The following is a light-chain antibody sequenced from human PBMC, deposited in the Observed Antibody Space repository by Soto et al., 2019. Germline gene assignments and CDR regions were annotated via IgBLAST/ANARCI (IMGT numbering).Light chain of an antibody. CDR1: QSVTTF. Sequence: EMVVTQSPVTLSLAPGERATLSCRASQSVTTFLAWYQQKPGQAPRLLNYDASKRATCIPARFSGSGSGTDVNLPIGILETEDFAVYYCQQRTNWPLTFGGGTKVEIK. CDR2: DAS. CDR3: QQRTNWPLT. V-gene: IGKV3-11*01. J-gene: IGKJ4*01.